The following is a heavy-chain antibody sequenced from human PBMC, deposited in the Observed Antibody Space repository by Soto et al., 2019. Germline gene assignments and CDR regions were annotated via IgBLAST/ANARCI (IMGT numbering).Heavy chain of an antibody. CDR1: GGTFSSYA. CDR2: IIPIFGTA. CDR3: ARDKAGTGLYGMDV. D-gene: IGHD6-13*01. J-gene: IGHJ6*02. Sequence: ASVKVSCKASGGTFSSYAISWVRQAPGQGLEWMGGIIPIFGTANYAQKFQGRVTITADESKNTLYLQMNSLRAEDTAVYYCARDKAGTGLYGMDVWGQGTTVTVSS. V-gene: IGHV1-69*13.